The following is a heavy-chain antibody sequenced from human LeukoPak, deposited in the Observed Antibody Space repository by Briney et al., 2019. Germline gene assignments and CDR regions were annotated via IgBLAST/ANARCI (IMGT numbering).Heavy chain of an antibody. J-gene: IGHJ5*01. Sequence: ASVKVSCKASGYTFTGYYLHWVRQAPGQGLEWMGRINPNTGGTNHAQKFQGRVTMTRDTSISTAYMELSGLTSDDTAVYYCARGPMVRDFNWFDSWGQGILVTVSS. D-gene: IGHD3-10*01. CDR1: GYTFTGYY. CDR3: ARGPMVRDFNWFDS. CDR2: INPNTGGT. V-gene: IGHV1-2*06.